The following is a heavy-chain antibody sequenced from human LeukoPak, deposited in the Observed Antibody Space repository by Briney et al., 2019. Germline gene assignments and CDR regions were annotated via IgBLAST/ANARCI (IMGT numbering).Heavy chain of an antibody. V-gene: IGHV4-61*02. CDR1: GGSFNSGSYY. CDR3: ARAMRVDSFLDY. Sequence: SETLSLTCTVSGGSFNSGSYYWSWIRQPAGKGLEWVGRIYTSGSTNYNPSLKSRVTISVDTSKIQFSLQLTSVTASDTAVYYCARAMRVDSFLDYWGQGILVTVSS. J-gene: IGHJ4*02. D-gene: IGHD5-12*01. CDR2: IYTSGST.